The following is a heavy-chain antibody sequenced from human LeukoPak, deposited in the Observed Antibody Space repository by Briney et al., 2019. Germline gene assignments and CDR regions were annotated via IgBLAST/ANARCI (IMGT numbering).Heavy chain of an antibody. Sequence: GGSLRLSCAASGFTFSSYAMHWVRQAPGKGLEWVAVISYDGSNKYYADSVKGRFTISRDNSKNTLYLQMNSLRAEDTAVYYCARTLSWYRDPFDIWGQGTMVTASS. V-gene: IGHV3-30*04. J-gene: IGHJ3*02. CDR2: ISYDGSNK. CDR3: ARTLSWYRDPFDI. CDR1: GFTFSSYA. D-gene: IGHD6-13*01.